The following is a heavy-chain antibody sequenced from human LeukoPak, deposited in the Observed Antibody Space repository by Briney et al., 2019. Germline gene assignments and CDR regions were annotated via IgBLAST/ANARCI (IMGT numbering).Heavy chain of an antibody. CDR3: ARGLGCSGGSCYPNWYYGMDV. CDR1: GGSFSGYY. V-gene: IGHV4-34*01. J-gene: IGHJ6*02. D-gene: IGHD2-15*01. CDR2: INHSGST. Sequence: SETLSLPCAVYGGSFSGYYWSWIRQPPGKGLEWIGEINHSGSTNYNPSLKSRVTISVDTSKNQFSLKLSSVTAADTAVYYCARGLGCSGGSCYPNWYYGMDVWGQGTAVTVSS.